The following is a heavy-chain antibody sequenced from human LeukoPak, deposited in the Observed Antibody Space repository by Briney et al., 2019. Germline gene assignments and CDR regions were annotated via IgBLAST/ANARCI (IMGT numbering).Heavy chain of an antibody. J-gene: IGHJ4*02. CDR2: IYYSGSS. CDR3: ARNRDGYNSFDY. D-gene: IGHD5-24*01. Sequence: NPSETLSLTCTVSGGSINNGGYSWSWFRQHPGKGLEWIGYIYYSGSSYYNPSLRSRVTISVDTSKNHFSLKLSSVTAADTAVYYCARNRDGYNSFDYWGQGTLVTVSS. V-gene: IGHV4-31*03. CDR1: GGSINNGGYS.